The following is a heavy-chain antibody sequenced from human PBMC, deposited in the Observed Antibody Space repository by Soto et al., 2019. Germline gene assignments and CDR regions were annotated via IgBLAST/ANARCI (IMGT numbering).Heavy chain of an antibody. V-gene: IGHV1-58*01. CDR2: IVVGSGNT. Sequence: GASVKVSCKASGFTFTSSAVQWVRQARGQRLEWIGWIVVGSGNTNYAQKFQERVTITRDMSTSTAYMELSSLRSEDTAVYYCAADGRVGYYDSSGYLEFDYWGQGTLVTVSS. CDR1: GFTFTSSA. CDR3: AADGRVGYYDSSGYLEFDY. J-gene: IGHJ4*02. D-gene: IGHD3-22*01.